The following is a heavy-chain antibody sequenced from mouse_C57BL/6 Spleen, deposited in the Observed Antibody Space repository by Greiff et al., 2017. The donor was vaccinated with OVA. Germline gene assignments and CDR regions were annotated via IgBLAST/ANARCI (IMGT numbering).Heavy chain of an antibody. CDR3: AREDSSGTWDYFDY. V-gene: IGHV1-26*01. Sequence: EVQLQQSGPELVKPGASVKISCKASGYTFTDYYINWVKQSHGKSLEWIGDINPNNGGTSYNQKFKGKATLTVDKSSSTAYMELRSLTSEDSAVYYCAREDSSGTWDYFDYWGQGTTLTVSS. CDR1: GYTFTDYY. D-gene: IGHD3-2*02. CDR2: INPNNGGT. J-gene: IGHJ2*01.